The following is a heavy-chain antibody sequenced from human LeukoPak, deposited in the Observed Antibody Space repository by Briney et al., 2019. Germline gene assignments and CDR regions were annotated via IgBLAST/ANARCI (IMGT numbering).Heavy chain of an antibody. CDR3: ARYCTSTTCILRGFDY. D-gene: IGHD2-2*01. Sequence: PSETLSLTCSVSGYSFTSGHYWGWIRQPPGKGLEGIANIYHTGSAHYNPSLKSRVTISVDTSTNKFSLKLSSVTAADTAVYYCARYCTSTTCILRGFDYWGQGTLVTVSS. J-gene: IGHJ4*02. CDR2: IYHTGSA. CDR1: GYSFTSGHY. V-gene: IGHV4-38-2*01.